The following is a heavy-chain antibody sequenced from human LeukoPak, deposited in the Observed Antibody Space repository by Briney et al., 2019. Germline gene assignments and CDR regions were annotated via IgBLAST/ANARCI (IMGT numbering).Heavy chain of an antibody. CDR2: ISGSGHIT. V-gene: IGHV3-11*04. Sequence: GGSLRLSCAASGFIFSDSYMSWIRQSPGKGLEWVSHISGSGHITYYADSVRGRFTISRDNAKNSLFLQMNSVRAEDTAVYLCARTRGPLLPESWGQGTLVTVSS. J-gene: IGHJ1*01. CDR3: ARTRGPLLPES. CDR1: GFIFSDSY. D-gene: IGHD3-22*01.